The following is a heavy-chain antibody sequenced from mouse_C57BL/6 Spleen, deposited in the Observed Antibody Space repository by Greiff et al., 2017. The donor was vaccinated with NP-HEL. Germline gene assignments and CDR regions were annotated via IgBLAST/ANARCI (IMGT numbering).Heavy chain of an antibody. CDR3: ARSGLGRFAY. J-gene: IGHJ3*01. D-gene: IGHD4-1*01. CDR1: GYAFSSYW. V-gene: IGHV1-80*01. Sequence: QVQLQQSGAELVKPGASVKISCKASGYAFSSYWMNWVQQRPGKGLEWIGQIYPGDGDTNYNGKFKGKATLTADKSSSTAYMQLSSLTSEDSAVYFCARSGLGRFAYWGQGTLVTVSA. CDR2: IYPGDGDT.